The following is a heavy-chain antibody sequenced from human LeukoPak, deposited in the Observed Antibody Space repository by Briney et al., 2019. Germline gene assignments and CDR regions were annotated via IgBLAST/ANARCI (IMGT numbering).Heavy chain of an antibody. CDR2: ISGSGRTM. CDR3: ARGGLYGYDVFDY. D-gene: IGHD5-12*01. Sequence: GGSLRLSCAASGFTFSSYEMNWVRQAQGKGLEWVSYISGSGRTMSYADSVKGRFTISRDNAKNSLYLQMNSLIIEDTAVYHCARGGLYGYDVFDYWGQGTLVTVSS. V-gene: IGHV3-48*03. J-gene: IGHJ4*02. CDR1: GFTFSSYE.